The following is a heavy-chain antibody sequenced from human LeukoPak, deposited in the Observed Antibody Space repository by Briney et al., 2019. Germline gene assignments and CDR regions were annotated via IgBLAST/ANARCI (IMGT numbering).Heavy chain of an antibody. Sequence: ASVKVSRKASGYTFTSYGISWVRQAPGQGLEWMGWISAYNGKTNYAQKLQGRVTMTTDTFTSTAYMELRSLRSDDTAVYYCARVRFQNVLLWFGELKPNERTEYNWFDPWGQGTLVTVSS. J-gene: IGHJ5*02. D-gene: IGHD3-10*01. CDR1: GYTFTSYG. V-gene: IGHV1-18*01. CDR3: ARVRFQNVLLWFGELKPNERTEYNWFDP. CDR2: ISAYNGKT.